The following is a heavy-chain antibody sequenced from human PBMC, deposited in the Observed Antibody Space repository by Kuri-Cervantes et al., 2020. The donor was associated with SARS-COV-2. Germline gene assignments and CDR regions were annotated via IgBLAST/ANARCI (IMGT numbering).Heavy chain of an antibody. D-gene: IGHD1-26*01. V-gene: IGHV3-23*03. J-gene: IGHJ4*02. CDR2: IYSGGSST. Sequence: GESLKISCAASGFTSSSYAMSWVRQAPGKGLEWVSVIYSGGSSTYYADSVKGRFTISRDNAKNSLYLQMNSLRAEDTAVYYCARYSGSSLDWGQGTLVTVSS. CDR1: GFTSSSYA. CDR3: ARYSGSSLD.